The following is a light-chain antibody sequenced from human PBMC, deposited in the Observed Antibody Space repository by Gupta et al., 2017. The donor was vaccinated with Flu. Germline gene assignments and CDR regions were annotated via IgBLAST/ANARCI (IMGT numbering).Light chain of an antibody. Sequence: DIQMTQSPSSLSASVGDRVTIACRASQSISIYLNWYQQKPGKAPNLLIYNASSLQSGVPSKFSGGGSGTDFALTISSQQPEDFATYYCQQTYDTSWTFGQGTKVEIK. CDR3: QQTYDTSWT. J-gene: IGKJ1*01. CDR2: NAS. CDR1: QSISIY. V-gene: IGKV1-39*01.